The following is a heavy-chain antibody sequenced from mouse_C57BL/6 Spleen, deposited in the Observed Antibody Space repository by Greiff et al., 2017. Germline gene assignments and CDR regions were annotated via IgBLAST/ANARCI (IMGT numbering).Heavy chain of an antibody. V-gene: IGHV1-59*01. CDR2: IDPSDSYT. Sequence: VQLQQSGAELVRPGTSVKLSCKASGYTFTSYWMNWVKQRPGQGLEWIGVIDPSDSYTNYNQKFKGKATLTVDTSSSTAYMQLSSLTSEDSAVYYCARDGFITTVVATNYYAMDYWGQGTSVTVSS. J-gene: IGHJ4*01. CDR1: GYTFTSYW. D-gene: IGHD1-1*01. CDR3: ARDGFITTVVATNYYAMDY.